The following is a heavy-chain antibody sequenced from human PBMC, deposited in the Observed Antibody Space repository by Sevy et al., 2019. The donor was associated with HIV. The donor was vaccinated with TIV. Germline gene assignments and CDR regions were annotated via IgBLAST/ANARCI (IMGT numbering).Heavy chain of an antibody. CDR1: GGSISSSSYY. D-gene: IGHD3-22*01. Sequence: SETVSLTCTVSGGSISSSSYYWGWIRQPPGQGLEWIGSIYYSGSTYYNPSLKSRVTISVDTSKNQFSLKLGSVTAADTAVYYCARFYYYDSSGYYGYFDYWGQGTLVTVSS. J-gene: IGHJ4*02. CDR2: IYYSGST. CDR3: ARFYYYDSSGYYGYFDY. V-gene: IGHV4-39*01.